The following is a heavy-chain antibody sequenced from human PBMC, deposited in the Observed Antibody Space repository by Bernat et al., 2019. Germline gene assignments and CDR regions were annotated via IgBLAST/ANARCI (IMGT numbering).Heavy chain of an antibody. D-gene: IGHD3-9*01. V-gene: IGHV1-3*01. CDR2: INAGNGNT. J-gene: IGHJ5*02. CDR3: ARDYYDILTGYPKYNWFDP. CDR1: GYTFTSYA. Sequence: QVQLVQSGAEVKKPGASVKVSCKASGYTFTSYAMHWLRQAPGQRLEWMGWINAGNGNTKYSQKFQGRVTITRDTSASTAYMELSSLRSENTAVYYCARDYYDILTGYPKYNWFDPWGQGTLVTVSS.